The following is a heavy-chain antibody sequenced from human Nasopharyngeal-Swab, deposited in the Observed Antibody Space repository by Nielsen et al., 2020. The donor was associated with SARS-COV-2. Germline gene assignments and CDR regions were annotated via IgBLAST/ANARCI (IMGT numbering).Heavy chain of an antibody. CDR2: MKPSGRT. V-gene: IGHV4-34*01. Sequence: SETLSLTCAVYGGSLSDYHWSWIRQPPGKGLEWIGEMKPSGRTNYNPSLKSRVAISIDTSKNQFFLNLRSVTAADTAVLYCAGHPADFDYWGQGTLVTVSS. CDR3: AGHPADFDY. CDR1: GGSLSDYH. J-gene: IGHJ4*02.